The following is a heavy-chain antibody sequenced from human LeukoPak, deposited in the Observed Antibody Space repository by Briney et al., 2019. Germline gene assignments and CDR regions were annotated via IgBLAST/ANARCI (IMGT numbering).Heavy chain of an antibody. D-gene: IGHD4-23*01. CDR2: IWYDGSNK. J-gene: IGHJ4*02. Sequence: PGSSVRLLCAASGFPFNSYGMQWVRQAPGKGLEGVAVIWYDGSNKYYADPVKGRFTISRENSKNALYLQMNSLRAEDTAVYYCARDKGDGGLDYWGQGTPVTVSS. CDR3: ARDKGDGGLDY. V-gene: IGHV3-33*01. CDR1: GFPFNSYG.